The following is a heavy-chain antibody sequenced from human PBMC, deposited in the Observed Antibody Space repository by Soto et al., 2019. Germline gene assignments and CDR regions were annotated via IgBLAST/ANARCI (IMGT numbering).Heavy chain of an antibody. V-gene: IGHV4-4*02. CDR1: GGSISSSNW. J-gene: IGHJ4*02. D-gene: IGHD6-19*01. CDR3: ATFPSGWSPYYFDY. CDR2: IYHSGST. Sequence: QVQLQESGPGLVKPSGTLSLTCAVSGGSISSSNWWSWVRQPPGKGLEWIGEIYHSGSTNYNPSLKSRVTXXVXKXXSQFSLKLSSVTAADTAVYYCATFPSGWSPYYFDYWGQGTLVTVSS.